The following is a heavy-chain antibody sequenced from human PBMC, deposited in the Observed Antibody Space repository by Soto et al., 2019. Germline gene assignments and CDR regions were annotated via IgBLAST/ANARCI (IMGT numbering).Heavy chain of an antibody. CDR2: ISVGGGSI. V-gene: IGHV3-48*01. CDR1: GFTFSIYA. CDR3: VRDDKWAFDI. D-gene: IGHD1-26*01. Sequence: EMKLVESGGGLVQPGRSRRVSCAASGFTFSIYAFNWVRQAPGKGLEWILYISVGGGSIFYADSVKGRFTISRDDAQNSLNLQMNTLRGEDTALYFCVRDDKWAFDIWGQGTTVIVSS. J-gene: IGHJ3*02.